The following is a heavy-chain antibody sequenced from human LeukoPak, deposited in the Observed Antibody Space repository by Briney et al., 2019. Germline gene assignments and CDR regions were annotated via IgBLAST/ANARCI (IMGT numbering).Heavy chain of an antibody. CDR2: LSGGGDSR. V-gene: IGHV3-23*01. D-gene: IGHD3-10*01. CDR1: GFAFSNYA. J-gene: IGHJ4*02. Sequence: PGGSLRLSCAASGFAFSNYAMSWVRQAPGKGLKWVSSLSGGGDSRYYADSVMGRFTISRDNSKNTLYLQMNSLRAEDTAVYYCAKAVRSMVTGGGYFDSWGQGTLVTVSS. CDR3: AKAVRSMVTGGGYFDS.